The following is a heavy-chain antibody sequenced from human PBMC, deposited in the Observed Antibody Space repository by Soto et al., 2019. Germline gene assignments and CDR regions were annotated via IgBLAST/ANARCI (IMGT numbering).Heavy chain of an antibody. V-gene: IGHV3-11*01. CDR3: ARTPQFQTTVAATPKGWFDP. J-gene: IGHJ5*02. D-gene: IGHD2-15*01. Sequence: QVQLVESGGGLVKPGGSLRLSCAASGFTFSDYYMSWIRQAPGKGLEWVSYISSSGSTIYYADSVKGRFTISRDNAKNSLYLQMNSLRAEDTAVYYCARTPQFQTTVAATPKGWFDPWGQGTLVTVSS. CDR1: GFTFSDYY. CDR2: ISSSGSTI.